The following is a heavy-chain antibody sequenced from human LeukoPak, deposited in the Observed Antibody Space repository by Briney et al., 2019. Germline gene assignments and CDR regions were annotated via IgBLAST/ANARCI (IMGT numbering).Heavy chain of an antibody. J-gene: IGHJ6*03. CDR2: MNPNTGNT. CDR1: GYTFTSYD. D-gene: IGHD1-26*01. CDR3: ARGVGTTISYYHYYIDV. V-gene: IGHV1-8*03. Sequence: ASVKVSCKASGYTFTSYDINWVRQASGQGLEWMGWMNPNTGNTGYAQKFQGRVTITRNTSISTVYMELSSLRSEDTAVYYCARGVGTTISYYHYYIDVWGKGTTVTVSS.